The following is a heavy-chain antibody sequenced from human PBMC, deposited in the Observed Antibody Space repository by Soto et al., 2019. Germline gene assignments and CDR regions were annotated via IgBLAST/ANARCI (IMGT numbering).Heavy chain of an antibody. V-gene: IGHV4-31*03. J-gene: IGHJ5*02. Sequence: QVQLQESGPGLVKPSQTLSLTCTVSGGSISSGGYYWSWIRQHPGKGLEWIGYIYYSGSTYYNPSLSGRVTISVDTSKNQFALKLSSVTAADTAVYYCARRHADYGDDLGRWFDLWGQGTLVTVSS. CDR2: IYYSGST. D-gene: IGHD4-17*01. CDR3: ARRHADYGDDLGRWFDL. CDR1: GGSISSGGYY.